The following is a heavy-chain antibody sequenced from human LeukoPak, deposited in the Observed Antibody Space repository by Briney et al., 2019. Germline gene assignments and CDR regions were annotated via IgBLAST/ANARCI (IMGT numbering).Heavy chain of an antibody. D-gene: IGHD3-10*01. Sequence: PVRSLRLSCAASGFTFSSYGKHWVRQAPGKGLEWLAVIWYDGSNKYYADSVKGRFTISRDNSKNTLYLQMNSLRAEDTAVYYCAKDRQYKFGGLSAYFDYWGQGTLVTVSS. CDR1: GFTFSSYG. J-gene: IGHJ4*02. V-gene: IGHV3-33*06. CDR2: IWYDGSNK. CDR3: AKDRQYKFGGLSAYFDY.